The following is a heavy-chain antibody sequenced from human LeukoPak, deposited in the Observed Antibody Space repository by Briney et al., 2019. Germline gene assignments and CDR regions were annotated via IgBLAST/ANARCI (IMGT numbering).Heavy chain of an antibody. CDR2: IYYSGST. D-gene: IGHD6-19*01. CDR3: ARVEKVAGTLYY. V-gene: IGHV4-59*12. Sequence: SETLSLTCTVSGGSISSYYWSWIRQPPEKRLEWIGYIYYSGSTNYNPSLKSRVTISVDTSKNQFSLKLSSVTAADTAVYYCARVEKVAGTLYYWGQGTLVTVSS. CDR1: GGSISSYY. J-gene: IGHJ4*02.